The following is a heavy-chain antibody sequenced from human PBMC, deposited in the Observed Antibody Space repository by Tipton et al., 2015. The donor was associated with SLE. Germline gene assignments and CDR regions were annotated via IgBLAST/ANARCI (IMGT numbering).Heavy chain of an antibody. D-gene: IGHD6-6*01. J-gene: IGHJ4*02. CDR2: INPSGGST. CDR3: ARVGSSSPRSYFDY. Sequence: QVQLVQSGAEVKKPGASVKVSCKASGYIFTSYYMHWVRQAPGQGLEWMGIINPSGGSTSYAQKFQGRVTMTRDTSTSTVYLDLSGLRSEDTAVYYCARVGSSSPRSYFDYWGQGTLVTVSS. V-gene: IGHV1-46*01. CDR1: GYIFTSYY.